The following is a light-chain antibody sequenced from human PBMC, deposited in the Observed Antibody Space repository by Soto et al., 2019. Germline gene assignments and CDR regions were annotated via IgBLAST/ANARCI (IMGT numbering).Light chain of an antibody. CDR1: QSIRTN. CDR2: GAS. J-gene: IGKJ4*01. Sequence: EIVMTQSPATLSVSPGEIATLSCRASQSIRTNFAWYQQKPGQAPRLLIFGASTRAIAIPARFSGSGSGTEFTLTISSLQSEDFAVYYCQHYNERPLTFGGGTKVEIK. CDR3: QHYNERPLT. V-gene: IGKV3-15*01.